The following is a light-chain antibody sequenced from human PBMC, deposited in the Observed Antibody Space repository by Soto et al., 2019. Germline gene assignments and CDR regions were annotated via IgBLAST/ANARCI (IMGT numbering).Light chain of an antibody. Sequence: EIVLTQSPATLSLSPGERATLSCRASDSVDFFLAWYQQKPGQPPRLLMYDASNRATGTPARFSGSGSGTDFTLTISSLEAEDFGIYYCQQRNTWPITFGQGTRLEIK. CDR2: DAS. CDR3: QQRNTWPIT. CDR1: DSVDFF. J-gene: IGKJ5*01. V-gene: IGKV3-11*01.